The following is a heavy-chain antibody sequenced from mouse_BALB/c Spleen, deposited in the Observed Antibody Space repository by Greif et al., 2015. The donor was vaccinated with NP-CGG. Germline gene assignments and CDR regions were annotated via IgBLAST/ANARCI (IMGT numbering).Heavy chain of an antibody. CDR3: ARYDYAY. V-gene: IGHV1-7*01. CDR1: GYTFASYW. D-gene: IGHD2-4*01. J-gene: IGHJ3*01. CDR2: INPSTGYT. Sequence: VQLQQSGAELAKPGASVKMSCKASGYTFASYWMHWVKQRPGQGLEWIGYINPSTGYTEYNQKFKDKATLTADKSSSXAYMQLSSLTSEDSSVYYCARYDYAYWGQGTLVTVSA.